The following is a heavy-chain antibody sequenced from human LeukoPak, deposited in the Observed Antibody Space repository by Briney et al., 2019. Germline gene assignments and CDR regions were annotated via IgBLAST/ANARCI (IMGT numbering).Heavy chain of an antibody. CDR2: ISYDGSNK. Sequence: PGGSLRLSCAASGFTFSSYAMHWVRQAPGKGLEWVAVISYDGSNKYYAEFVKGRFTISRDNSKNTLYLQMNSLRAEDTAVYYCAKSGNNGNYFDYWGQGTLVTVSS. CDR3: AKSGNNGNYFDY. D-gene: IGHD1/OR15-1a*01. V-gene: IGHV3-30-3*02. CDR1: GFTFSSYA. J-gene: IGHJ4*02.